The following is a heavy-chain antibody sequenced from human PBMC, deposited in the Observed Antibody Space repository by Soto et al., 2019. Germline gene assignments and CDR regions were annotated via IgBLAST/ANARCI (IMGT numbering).Heavy chain of an antibody. V-gene: IGHV1-46*03. Sequence: ASVKVSCKASGYTFTSYYMHLVRQAPGQGLEWMGIINPSGGSTSYAQKFQGRVTMTRDTSTSTVYMELSSLRSEDTAVYYCARTTYYYDSSEESYFDLWGRGTLVTVSS. CDR1: GYTFTSYY. J-gene: IGHJ2*01. D-gene: IGHD3-22*01. CDR2: INPSGGST. CDR3: ARTTYYYDSSEESYFDL.